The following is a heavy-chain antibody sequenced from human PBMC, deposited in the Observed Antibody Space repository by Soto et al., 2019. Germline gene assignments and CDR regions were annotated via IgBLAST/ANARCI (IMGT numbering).Heavy chain of an antibody. D-gene: IGHD4-17*01. CDR1: GGSISSYY. Sequence: PSETLSLTCTVSGGSISSYYWSWIRQPPGKGLEWIGYIYYSGSTNYNPSLKSRVTISVDTSKNQFSLKLSSVTAADTAVYYCARVFGYGDYFFDYWGQGTLVTVSS. J-gene: IGHJ4*02. CDR2: IYYSGST. CDR3: ARVFGYGDYFFDY. V-gene: IGHV4-59*01.